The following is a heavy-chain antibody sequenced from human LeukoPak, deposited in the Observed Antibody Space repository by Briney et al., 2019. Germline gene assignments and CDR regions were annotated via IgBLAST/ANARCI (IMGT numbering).Heavy chain of an antibody. D-gene: IGHD3-16*02. CDR1: GYTFTSYG. Sequence: ASVKVSCKASGYTFTSYGISWVRQAPGQGLEWMGWISAYNGNTNYAQKLQGRVTMTTDTSTSTTYMELRSLRSDDTAVYYCARVYVITFGGVIVTETYYFDYWGQGTLVTVSS. J-gene: IGHJ4*02. CDR2: ISAYNGNT. CDR3: ARVYVITFGGVIVTETYYFDY. V-gene: IGHV1-18*01.